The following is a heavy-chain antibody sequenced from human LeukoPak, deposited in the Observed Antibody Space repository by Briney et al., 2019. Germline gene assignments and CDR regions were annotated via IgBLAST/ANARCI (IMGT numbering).Heavy chain of an antibody. CDR2: FSAYNVNT. D-gene: IGHD6-19*01. Sequence: ASVKVSCKASGYTFTSYGISWVRQAPGQGLEWMGWFSAYNVNTNYAQKLQGRVTMTTDTSTSTAYMELSRLRSDDTAVYYCARAGGRWLVPMYYFDYWGQGTLVTVSS. V-gene: IGHV1-18*01. CDR3: ARAGGRWLVPMYYFDY. J-gene: IGHJ4*02. CDR1: GYTFTSYG.